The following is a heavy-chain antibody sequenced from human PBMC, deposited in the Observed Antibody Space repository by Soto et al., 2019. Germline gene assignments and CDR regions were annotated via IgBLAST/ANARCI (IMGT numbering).Heavy chain of an antibody. CDR2: IDPSDSYT. V-gene: IGHV5-10-1*01. J-gene: IGHJ4*02. Sequence: PGESLKISCKGSGYSFTSYWISWVRQMPGKGLEWMGRIDPSDSYTNYSPSFQGHVTISADKSISTAYLQWSSLKASDTAMYYCARHGHYDILTGYSHPYYFDYWGQGTLVTVS. CDR1: GYSFTSYW. D-gene: IGHD3-9*01. CDR3: ARHGHYDILTGYSHPYYFDY.